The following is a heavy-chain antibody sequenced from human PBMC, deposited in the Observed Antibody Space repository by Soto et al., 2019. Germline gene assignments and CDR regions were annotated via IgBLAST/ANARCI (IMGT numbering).Heavy chain of an antibody. CDR3: ARGGGIAHGMDV. J-gene: IGHJ6*02. Sequence: ASVKVSCKASGYTFTSYGISWVRQATGQGLEWMGWMNPNSGNTSYAQKLQGRVTMTRNTSISTAYMELSSLRSEDTAVYYCARGGGIAHGMDVWGQGTTVTVSS. CDR2: MNPNSGNT. D-gene: IGHD1-20*01. V-gene: IGHV1-8*02. CDR1: GYTFTSYG.